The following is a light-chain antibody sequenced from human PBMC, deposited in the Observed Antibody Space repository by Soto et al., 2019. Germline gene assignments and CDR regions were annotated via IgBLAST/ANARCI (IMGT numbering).Light chain of an antibody. V-gene: IGKV4-1*01. Sequence: DIVLTQSPDSLAVSLGETATINCKTSQSALFSSSNKNYIAWYQRRPGQPLKLLFYWASTRASGVPDRFSASGSGTAFTLTISSLQPEDAAIYYCQQYFSIPMFTSAQGTKLQIK. CDR3: QQYFSIPMFT. CDR2: WAS. CDR1: QSALFSSSNKNY. J-gene: IGKJ2*01.